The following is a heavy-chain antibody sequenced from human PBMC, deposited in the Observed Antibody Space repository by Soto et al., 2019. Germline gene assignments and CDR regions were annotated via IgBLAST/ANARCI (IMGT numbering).Heavy chain of an antibody. V-gene: IGHV4-38-2*02. CDR3: AREANGSASYWEYFFDY. CDR1: GYSISSGYY. Sequence: SETLSLTCSVSGYSISSGYYWGWIRQPPGKGLEWIGSMSHGGSTYYNPSLKSRVTISVDSSKNQFSVRLSSVTAADTAVYYCAREANGSASYWEYFFDYWGQGALVTVSS. D-gene: IGHD3-10*01. CDR2: MSHGGST. J-gene: IGHJ4*02.